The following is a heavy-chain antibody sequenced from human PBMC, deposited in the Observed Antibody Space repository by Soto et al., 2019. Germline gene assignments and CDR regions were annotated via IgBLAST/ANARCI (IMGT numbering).Heavy chain of an antibody. CDR3: ARSAYCGGDCVDRYYYYGMDV. Sequence: SETLSLTCAVYGGSFSGYYWSWIRQPPGKGLEWIGEINHSGSTNYNPSLKSRVTISVDTSKNQFSLKLSSVTAADTAVYYCARSAYCGGDCVDRYYYYGMDVWGQGTTVTVSS. D-gene: IGHD2-21*02. CDR1: GGSFSGYY. J-gene: IGHJ6*02. V-gene: IGHV4-34*01. CDR2: INHSGST.